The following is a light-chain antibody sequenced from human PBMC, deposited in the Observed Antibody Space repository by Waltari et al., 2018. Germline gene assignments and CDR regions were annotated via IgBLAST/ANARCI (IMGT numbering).Light chain of an antibody. CDR3: HQIYSTLGDT. V-gene: IGKV1-39*01. J-gene: IGKJ2*01. CDR1: QSISSY. Sequence: DIQLTQSPSSLSASVGDRVTITCRASQSISSYLNWYQKKPGKAPKLLIYTASSLEGGVPSRFSGSGSGTDYTLTISNLQPEDFATYYCHQIYSTLGDTFGQGTKLEIK. CDR2: TAS.